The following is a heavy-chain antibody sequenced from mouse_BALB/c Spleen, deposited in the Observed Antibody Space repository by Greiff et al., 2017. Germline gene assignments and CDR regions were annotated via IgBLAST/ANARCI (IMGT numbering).Heavy chain of an antibody. J-gene: IGHJ3*01. Sequence: EVKLMESGGGLVQPGGSLRLSCATSGFTFTDYYMSWVRQPPGKALEWLGFIRNKANGYTTEYSASVKGRFTISRDNSQSILYLQMNTLRAEDSATYYCARDIMAYWGQGTLVTVSA. CDR1: GFTFTDYY. CDR3: ARDIMAY. V-gene: IGHV7-3*02. CDR2: IRNKANGYTT.